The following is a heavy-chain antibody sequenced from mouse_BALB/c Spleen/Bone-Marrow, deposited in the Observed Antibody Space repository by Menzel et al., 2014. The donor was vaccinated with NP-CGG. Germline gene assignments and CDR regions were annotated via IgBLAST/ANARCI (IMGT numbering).Heavy chain of an antibody. Sequence: EVMLVESGGGLVQPGGSLKLSCATSGFTFSDYYMYWVRQTPEKRLEWVAYISNGGGSTYYPDTVKGRFTISRDNAKNPLYLQMSRLKSEDTAMYYCASHYYGNYIYAMDYWGQGTSVTVSS. V-gene: IGHV5-12*02. CDR1: GFTFSDYY. J-gene: IGHJ4*01. CDR3: ASHYYGNYIYAMDY. CDR2: ISNGGGST. D-gene: IGHD2-1*01.